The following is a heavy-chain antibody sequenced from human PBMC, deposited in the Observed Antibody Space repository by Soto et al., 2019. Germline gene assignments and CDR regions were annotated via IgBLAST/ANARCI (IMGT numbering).Heavy chain of an antibody. Sequence: GGSLRLSCAVSGFTFSDYGMHWVRQAPGKGLEWVAVMSYAGTYKYYADSVKGRFTISRDLSGNQLFLQMNSLRLEDTAVYFCAKEMYPRTVLDSSSPWGDYWGQGTLVTVSS. J-gene: IGHJ4*02. CDR1: GFTFSDYG. V-gene: IGHV3-30*18. D-gene: IGHD6-6*01. CDR3: AKEMYPRTVLDSSSPWGDY. CDR2: MSYAGTYK.